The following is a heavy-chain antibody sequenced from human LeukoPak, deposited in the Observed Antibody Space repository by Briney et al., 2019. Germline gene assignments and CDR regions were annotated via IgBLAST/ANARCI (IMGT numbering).Heavy chain of an antibody. V-gene: IGHV4-39*01. Sequence: SETLSLTCTVSGGSISSSSYYWGWIRQPPGKGLEWIGGIYYSGSTYYNPSLKSRVTISVDTSKNQFSPKLSSVTAADTAVYYCARFPLGPDYYYYYMDVWGKGTTVTVSS. CDR3: ARFPLGPDYYYYYMDV. CDR1: GGSISSSSYY. J-gene: IGHJ6*03. CDR2: IYYSGST.